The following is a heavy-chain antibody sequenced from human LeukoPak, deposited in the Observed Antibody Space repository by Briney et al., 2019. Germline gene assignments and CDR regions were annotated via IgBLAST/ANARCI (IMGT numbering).Heavy chain of an antibody. V-gene: IGHV3-23*01. CDR1: GFTFSSYC. J-gene: IGHJ4*02. D-gene: IGHD3-3*01. CDR3: ARDRNTDFWSGYYTNYFDY. Sequence: GGSLRLSCAASGFTFSSYCMHWVRQAPGKGLEWVSVISGSGGTTYYADSVKGRFTISRDNSKNTLYLQMNSLRAEDTAVYYCARDRNTDFWSGYYTNYFDYWGQGTLVTVSS. CDR2: ISGSGGTT.